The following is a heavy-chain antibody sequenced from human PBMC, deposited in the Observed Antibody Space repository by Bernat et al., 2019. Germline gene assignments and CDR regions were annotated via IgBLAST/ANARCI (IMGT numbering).Heavy chain of an antibody. CDR1: DGSITRGGHY. D-gene: IGHD3-10*01. Sequence: QMQLQESGPGLVKPSETLSLICTVSDGSITRGGHYWTWIRQHPGEGLEWIGYIFKTGSAYYNPSLKSRVTISVDPSRNQFSLKVTSVTAADTAVYYCAREVPPLYYFDYWGQGILVTVSS. V-gene: IGHV4-31*03. CDR2: IFKTGSA. CDR3: AREVPPLYYFDY. J-gene: IGHJ4*02.